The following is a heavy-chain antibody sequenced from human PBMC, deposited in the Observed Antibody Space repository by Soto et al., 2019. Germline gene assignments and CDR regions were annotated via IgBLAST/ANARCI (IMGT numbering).Heavy chain of an antibody. CDR1: GYTFISYY. CDR3: ARLGGSGLLAAFDI. J-gene: IGHJ3*02. D-gene: IGHD6-19*01. Sequence: ASLKVSCKASGYTFISYYMYWVRQAPGQGLEWMGIINPSGGTTTYAQKFQGRVTMTRDTSTSTTYMELSSLRSEDTAVYYCARLGGSGLLAAFDIWGQGTMVTVSS. CDR2: INPSGGTT. V-gene: IGHV1-46*01.